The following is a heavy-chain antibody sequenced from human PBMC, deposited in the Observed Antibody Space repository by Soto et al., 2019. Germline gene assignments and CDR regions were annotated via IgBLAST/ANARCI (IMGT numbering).Heavy chain of an antibody. J-gene: IGHJ5*02. D-gene: IGHD4-17*01. CDR1: GGSLSSYY. CDR3: AILLWADYGGIFDP. Sequence: SETLSLTCTVSGGSLSSYYWTWIRQPPGKGLEWIGYVYYSGNTNYNPSLKSRVTISVDTSKNQFSLKLGSVTAADTAAYYCAILLWADYGGIFDPLGQGTLITVSS. CDR2: VYYSGNT. V-gene: IGHV4-59*01.